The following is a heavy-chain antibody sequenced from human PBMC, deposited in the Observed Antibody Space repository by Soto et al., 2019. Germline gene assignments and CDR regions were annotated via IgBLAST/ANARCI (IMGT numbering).Heavy chain of an antibody. V-gene: IGHV1-58*01. D-gene: IGHD2-21*02. J-gene: IGHJ4*02. CDR3: ATEVYCGGYCCHFDC. CDR1: GFTFTNSA. CDR2: IIVGSGRT. Sequence: SVKVSCKTSGFTFTNSAVQWVRQARGQRLEWIGWIIVGSGRTNYAQTLQGRVTITRDISANTAYMELTSLTSDDTAVYYCATEVYCGGYCCHFDCCGLG.